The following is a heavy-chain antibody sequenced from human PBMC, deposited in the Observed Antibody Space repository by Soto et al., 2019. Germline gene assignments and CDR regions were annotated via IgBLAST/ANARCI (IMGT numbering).Heavy chain of an antibody. D-gene: IGHD6-19*01. J-gene: IGHJ3*01. V-gene: IGHV1-69*13. CDR2: IIPIFGTE. Sequence: AASVKVSCKTSGGTFGNFAIAWVRQAPGQGLEWMGGIIPIFGTERYAQNFQGRVTITADETTGTAYMELSRLRSDDTAAYYCARPAPVAGTVEAFDVWGQGTVVTVSS. CDR1: GGTFGNFA. CDR3: ARPAPVAGTVEAFDV.